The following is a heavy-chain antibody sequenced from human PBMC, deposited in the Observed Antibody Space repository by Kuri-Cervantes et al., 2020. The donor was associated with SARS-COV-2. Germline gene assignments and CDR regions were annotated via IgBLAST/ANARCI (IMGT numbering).Heavy chain of an antibody. CDR1: GFTFNNYA. V-gene: IGHV3-30-3*01. Sequence: LSLTCSASGFTFNNYAMHWVRQTPGEGLEWVAITSYDGTSKYYADSVKGRFTISRDNSKNTLYLQMNNLRGDDTAVYFCARGRVGVQDFWGQGTLVTVSS. CDR2: TSYDGTSK. J-gene: IGHJ4*02. D-gene: IGHD2-21*01. CDR3: ARGRVGVQDF.